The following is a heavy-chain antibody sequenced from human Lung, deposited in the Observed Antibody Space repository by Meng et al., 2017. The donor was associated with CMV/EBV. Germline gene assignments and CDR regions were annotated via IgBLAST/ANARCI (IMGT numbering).Heavy chain of an antibody. Sequence: SQTLSLTCAVSGGVINVYYWSWIRQPPGKGLEWVGSTSYDGTTSYNPSLNSRVTISLDTSKSQFSLKLTSVTAADTALYYCAGLLPSGKYVHHWFDPWGQGTLVXVSS. J-gene: IGHJ5*01. V-gene: IGHV4-59*12. CDR2: TSYDGTT. CDR3: AGLLPSGKYVHHWFDP. D-gene: IGHD3-10*02. CDR1: GGVINVYY.